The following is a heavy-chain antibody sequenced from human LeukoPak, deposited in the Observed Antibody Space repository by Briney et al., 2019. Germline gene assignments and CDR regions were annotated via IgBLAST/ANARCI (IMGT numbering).Heavy chain of an antibody. V-gene: IGHV3-30*18. CDR3: AKAPVTTCSGTYCYPFDY. Sequence: GGSLRLSCAASGFTFSSYGMHWVRQAPGKGLEWVAVISYDGSNKYYADSVKGRFTISRDSSKNTLYLQMNRLRAEDAAVYYCAKAPVTTCSGTYCYPFDYWGQGTLVTVSS. CDR1: GFTFSSYG. CDR2: ISYDGSNK. J-gene: IGHJ4*02. D-gene: IGHD2-21*01.